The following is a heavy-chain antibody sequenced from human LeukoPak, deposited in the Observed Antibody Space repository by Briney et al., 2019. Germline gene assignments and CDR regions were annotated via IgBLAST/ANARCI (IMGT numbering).Heavy chain of an antibody. J-gene: IGHJ4*02. D-gene: IGHD3-10*01. Sequence: ASVKVSCKASGYTFTSYYMHWVRQAPGQGLEWRGWINPNSGGTNYAQKFQGRVTMTRDTSISTAYMELSRLRSDDTAVYYCARTWGFGELLFDYWGQGTLVTVSS. CDR1: GYTFTSYY. CDR2: INPNSGGT. V-gene: IGHV1-2*02. CDR3: ARTWGFGELLFDY.